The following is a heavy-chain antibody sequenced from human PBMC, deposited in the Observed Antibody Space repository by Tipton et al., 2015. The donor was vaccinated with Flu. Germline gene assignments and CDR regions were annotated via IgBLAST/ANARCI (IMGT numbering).Heavy chain of an antibody. CDR3: ATLGNSGTDGFDI. J-gene: IGHJ3*02. Sequence: SLRLSCAASGFTVSSKYMGWVRQAPGKGLQWVSVIYRGGTTYVADSVKSRCTISRDNSKNTLYLQWNSLTTEDTAVYYCATLGNSGTDGFDIWGQGTMVTISS. CDR1: GFTVSSKY. D-gene: IGHD5-12*01. V-gene: IGHV3-66*02. CDR2: IYRGGTT.